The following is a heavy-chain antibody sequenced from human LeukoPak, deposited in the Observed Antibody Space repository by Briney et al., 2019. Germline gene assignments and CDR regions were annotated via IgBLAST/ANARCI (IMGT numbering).Heavy chain of an antibody. D-gene: IGHD2-21*02. CDR3: ARGGVVVTAVDAFDI. V-gene: IGHV1-8*01. J-gene: IGHJ3*02. Sequence: ASVKVSCQASGYTFTSYDINWVRQATGQGPEWMGWMNPNSGNTGYAQKFQGRVTMTRNTSISTAYMELSSLRSEDTAVYYCARGGVVVTAVDAFDIWGQGTMVTVSS. CDR2: MNPNSGNT. CDR1: GYTFTSYD.